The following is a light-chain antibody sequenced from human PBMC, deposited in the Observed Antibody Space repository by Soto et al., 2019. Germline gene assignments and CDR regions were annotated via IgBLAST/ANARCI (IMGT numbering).Light chain of an antibody. Sequence: EIVMTQSPATLSVSPGERATLSCRASENIYTNLAWYQQKPGQAPRLLFYGASTRATGLPARFSGTGSGTEFTLTINNLQAEDSAVYYCQQYYNWPRTFGQGTRREIK. CDR2: GAS. CDR3: QQYYNWPRT. J-gene: IGKJ5*01. V-gene: IGKV3-15*01. CDR1: ENIYTN.